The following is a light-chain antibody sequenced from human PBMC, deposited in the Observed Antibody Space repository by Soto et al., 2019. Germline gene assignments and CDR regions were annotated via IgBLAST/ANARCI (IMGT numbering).Light chain of an antibody. CDR1: QSISSW. CDR2: DAS. J-gene: IGKJ4*01. V-gene: IGKV1-5*01. Sequence: DIHMTQSPSTLSASVGDRFTITCRASQSISSWLAWYQQKPGKAPKLLIYDASSLESGVPSRFSGSGSGTEFTLTISSLQPDDFATYYCQQYNSYSPTFGGGTKVDIK. CDR3: QQYNSYSPT.